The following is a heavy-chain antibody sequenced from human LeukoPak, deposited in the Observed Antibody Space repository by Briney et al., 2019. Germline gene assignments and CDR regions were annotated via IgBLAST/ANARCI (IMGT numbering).Heavy chain of an antibody. CDR1: GGSISSYY. Sequence: SETLSLTCTVSGGSISSYYWSWIRQPPGKGLEWIGYIYYSGSTNYNPSLKSRVTISVDTSKNQFSLKLSSVTAADTAVYYCARDPTPADGDYEEDYYYGMDVWGQGTTVTVSS. CDR3: ARDPTPADGDYEEDYYYGMDV. CDR2: IYYSGST. V-gene: IGHV4-59*12. D-gene: IGHD4-17*01. J-gene: IGHJ6*02.